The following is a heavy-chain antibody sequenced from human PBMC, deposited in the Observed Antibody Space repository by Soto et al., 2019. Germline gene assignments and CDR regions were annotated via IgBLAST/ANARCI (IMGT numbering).Heavy chain of an antibody. CDR2: ISYDGSNK. CDR1: GFTFSSYA. J-gene: IGHJ4*02. CDR3: ARGGEDYDYVWGSYIGDY. V-gene: IGHV3-30-3*01. Sequence: QVQLVESGGGVVQPGRSLRLSCAASGFTFSSYAMHRVRQAPGKGLEWVAVISYDGSNKYYADSVKGRFTISRDNSKNTLYLQMNSLRAEDTAVYYCARGGEDYDYVWGSYIGDYWGQGTLVTVSS. D-gene: IGHD3-16*01.